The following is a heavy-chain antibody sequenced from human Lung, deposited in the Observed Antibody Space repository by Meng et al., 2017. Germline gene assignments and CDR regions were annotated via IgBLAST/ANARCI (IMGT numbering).Heavy chain of an antibody. CDR1: VYTFTSYG. D-gene: IGHD1-1*01. CDR3: ARLRANENDY. CDR2: ISAYNGNT. Sequence: QVQLVQVGAEVKKPGAEVKVSVKVSVYTFTSYGSSWVRQAPGQGLEWMGWISAYNGNTNYAQKLQGRVTMTTDTSTSTAYMELRSLRSDDTAVYYCARLRANENDYWGQGTLVTVSS. V-gene: IGHV1-18*01. J-gene: IGHJ4*02.